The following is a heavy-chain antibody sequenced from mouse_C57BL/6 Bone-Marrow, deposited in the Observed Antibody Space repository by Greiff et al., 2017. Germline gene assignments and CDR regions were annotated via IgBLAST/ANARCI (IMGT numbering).Heavy chain of an antibody. D-gene: IGHD1-1*02. CDR1: GYTFTSYW. CDR3: ARDGIDCGGN. V-gene: IGHV1-55*01. Sequence: VQLQQPGAELVKPGASVKMSCKASGYTFTSYWITWVKQRPGQGLEWIGDVYPGSGSTNYNEKFKSKATLTVDTSSSTAYMQLSSLTSEDSAVYYCARDGIDCGGNWGQGTTLTVSS. CDR2: VYPGSGST. J-gene: IGHJ2*01.